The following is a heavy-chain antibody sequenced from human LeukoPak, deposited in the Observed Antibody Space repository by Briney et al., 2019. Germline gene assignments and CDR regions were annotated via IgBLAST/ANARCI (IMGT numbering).Heavy chain of an antibody. Sequence: PGGSLSLSCAASGFTFSDYYMSWIRQAPGKGLEWVSYITTTSTYTDYADSVKGRFTISRDNAKNSVFLQMNSLRAEDTAVYYCARENTYGSGTYYYYGIDVWGQGTTVTVSS. CDR3: ARENTYGSGTYYYYGIDV. CDR1: GFTFSDYY. J-gene: IGHJ6*02. D-gene: IGHD3-10*01. V-gene: IGHV3-11*05. CDR2: ITTTSTYT.